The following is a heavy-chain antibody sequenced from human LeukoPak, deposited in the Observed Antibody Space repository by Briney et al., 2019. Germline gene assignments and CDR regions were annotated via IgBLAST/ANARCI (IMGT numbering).Heavy chain of an antibody. CDR3: AFGASNWDQFDY. CDR2: IYPGDSDT. Sequence: GESLKISCKGSGYRFTSHWIAWVRQMPGKGLEWMGIIYPGDSDTRYSPSFQGQVTISADASINTAYLRWSSLEASDTAMYFRAFGASNWDQFDYWGQGTLVTVSS. V-gene: IGHV5-51*01. J-gene: IGHJ4*02. CDR1: GYRFTSHW. D-gene: IGHD7-27*01.